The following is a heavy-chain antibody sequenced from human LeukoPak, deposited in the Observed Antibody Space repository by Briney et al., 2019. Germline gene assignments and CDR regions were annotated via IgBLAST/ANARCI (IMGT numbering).Heavy chain of an antibody. D-gene: IGHD4-11*01. CDR3: ARGLHLIDY. V-gene: IGHV3-48*03. J-gene: IGHJ4*02. CDR2: ISSSGSTI. CDR1: GFTFSSYE. Sequence: GGSLRLSCAASGFTFSSYEMNRVRQAPGKGLEWVSYISSSGSTIYYADSVKGRFTISRDNAKNSLYLQMNSLRAEDTAVYYCARGLHLIDYWGQGTLVTVSS.